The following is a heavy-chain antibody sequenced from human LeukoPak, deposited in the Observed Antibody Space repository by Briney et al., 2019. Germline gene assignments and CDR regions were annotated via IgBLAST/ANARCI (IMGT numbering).Heavy chain of an antibody. CDR3: ARGDSGSYFRY. D-gene: IGHD3-10*01. Sequence: SETLSLTCAVYGGSFSGYYWSWIRQPPGKGLEWIGEINHSGSTNYNPSLKSRVTISVDTSKNQFSLKLSSVTAADTAAYYCARGDSGSYFRYWGQGTLVTVSS. CDR2: INHSGST. V-gene: IGHV4-34*01. CDR1: GGSFSGYY. J-gene: IGHJ4*02.